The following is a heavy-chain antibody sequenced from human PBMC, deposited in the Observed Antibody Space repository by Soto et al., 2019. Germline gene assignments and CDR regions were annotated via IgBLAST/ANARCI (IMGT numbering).Heavy chain of an antibody. D-gene: IGHD4-17*01. V-gene: IGHV1-69*12. J-gene: IGHJ4*02. CDR1: GGTFSSYA. CDR3: ARDEGHKDYGDPGTVY. Sequence: QVQLVQSGAEVKKPGSSVKVSCKASGGTFSSYAISWVRQAPGQGLEWMGGIIPIFGTANYAQKFQGRVRITADEYTSTAYMELSSLRSEDTAVYYCARDEGHKDYGDPGTVYWGQGTLVTVSS. CDR2: IIPIFGTA.